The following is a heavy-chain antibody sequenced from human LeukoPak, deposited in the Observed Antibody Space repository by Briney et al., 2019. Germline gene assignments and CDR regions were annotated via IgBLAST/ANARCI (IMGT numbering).Heavy chain of an antibody. CDR2: IYYSGST. D-gene: IGHD2-2*01. J-gene: IGHJ5*02. V-gene: IGHV4-30-4*01. Sequence: SQTLSLTCTVSGGSISSGDYYWSWLRQPPGKGLEWIGYIYYSGSTYYNPSLKSRVTISVDTSKNQFSLKLSSVTAADTAVYYCASTNCSSTSCSRGWFDPWGQGTLVTVSS. CDR3: ASTNCSSTSCSRGWFDP. CDR1: GGSISSGDYY.